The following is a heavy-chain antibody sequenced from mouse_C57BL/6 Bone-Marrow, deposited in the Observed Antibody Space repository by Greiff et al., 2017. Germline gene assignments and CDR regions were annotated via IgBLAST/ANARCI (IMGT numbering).Heavy chain of an antibody. D-gene: IGHD1-1*01. J-gene: IGHJ1*03. V-gene: IGHV1-19*01. CDR3: GRRRCYWYFDV. CDR1: GYTFTDYY. Sequence: EVQLQQSGPVLVKPGASVKMSCTASGYTFTDYYMNWVKQSHGKSLEWIGVINPYNGGTSYNQQFKSQATLTVDKSSSTAYMELNSLTSEYSSVYDCGRRRCYWYFDVWGTGTTVTVSS. CDR2: INPYNGGT.